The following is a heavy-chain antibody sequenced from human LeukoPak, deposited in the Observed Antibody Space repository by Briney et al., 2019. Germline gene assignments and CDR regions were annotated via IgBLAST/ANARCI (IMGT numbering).Heavy chain of an antibody. J-gene: IGHJ3*02. Sequence: PGGSLRLSCAASGFTFSSYSMKWVRQAPGKGLEWVSSISSSSSYIYYADSVKGRFTISRDNAKNSLYLQMNSLRAEDTAVYYCARADERTRGAFDIWGQGTMVTVSS. V-gene: IGHV3-21*01. D-gene: IGHD1-7*01. CDR1: GFTFSSYS. CDR3: ARADERTRGAFDI. CDR2: ISSSSSYI.